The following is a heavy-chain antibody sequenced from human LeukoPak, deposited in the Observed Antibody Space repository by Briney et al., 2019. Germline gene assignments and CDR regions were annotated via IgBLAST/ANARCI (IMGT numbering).Heavy chain of an antibody. Sequence: SETLSLTCSVSVGSISGHYWTWIRQPPGKALDWIAQIHYTGKADYNPALKSRTTISVDTSKNQVSLQVSSVTAADSSIYYCARFGVDYDMDVWGHGAPVTVFS. J-gene: IGHJ6*02. CDR2: IHYTGKA. V-gene: IGHV4-59*11. CDR1: VGSISGHY. D-gene: IGHD3-16*01. CDR3: ARFGVDYDMDV.